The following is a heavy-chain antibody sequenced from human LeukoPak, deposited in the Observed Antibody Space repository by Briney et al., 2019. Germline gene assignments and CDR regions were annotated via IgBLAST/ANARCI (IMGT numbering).Heavy chain of an antibody. CDR2: ISSSGSTI. D-gene: IGHD4-17*01. CDR3: ARFATSTVTTFTYYYYGMDV. J-gene: IGHJ6*02. Sequence: GGSLRLSCAASGFKFSDHYIDWVRQAPGKGLEWVSYISSSGSTIYYADSVKSRFTISRDNAKNSLYLQMNSLRAEDTAVYYCARFATSTVTTFTYYYYGMDVWGQGTTVTVSS. CDR1: GFKFSDHY. V-gene: IGHV3-11*01.